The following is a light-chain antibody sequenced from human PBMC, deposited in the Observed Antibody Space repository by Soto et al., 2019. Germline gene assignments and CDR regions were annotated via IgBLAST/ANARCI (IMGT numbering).Light chain of an antibody. V-gene: IGKV1-5*01. CDR2: DSS. CDR1: QSISTW. J-gene: IGKJ5*01. CDR3: QQYDSFSST. Sequence: DIQLTQSPSFLSASVGDRVTITCRASQSISTWLAWYQQKPGRAPKLLIYDSSSLESGVPSRFSGSGSGTEFSLTISSLQPDDFATYYCQQYDSFSSTFGQGTRLEIK.